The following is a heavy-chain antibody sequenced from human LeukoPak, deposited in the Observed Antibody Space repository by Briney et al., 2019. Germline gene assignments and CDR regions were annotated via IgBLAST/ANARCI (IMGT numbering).Heavy chain of an antibody. CDR3: ASDSPYYGMDV. CDR2: INSDGSAT. V-gene: IGHV3-74*01. Sequence: GGSLRLSCAASGFPFSSYWMHWVRQVPGKGLLWVSRINSDGSATIYADSVRGRFTISRDNAKNTLHLQMSGLRVEDTAVYHCASDSPYYGMDVWGQGTTVTVSS. J-gene: IGHJ6*02. CDR1: GFPFSSYW.